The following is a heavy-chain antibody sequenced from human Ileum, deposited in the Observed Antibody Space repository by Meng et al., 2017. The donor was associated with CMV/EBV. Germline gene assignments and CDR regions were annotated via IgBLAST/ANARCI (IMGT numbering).Heavy chain of an antibody. CDR1: FTFSSYA. CDR3: AKDRWGNSMVRGVIDY. D-gene: IGHD3-10*01. Sequence: FTFSSYAMSWVRQAQEKGLEWVSAISGTGTGTYYADSVKGRLNICRDNSKNTLYLQMNSLRAEDTAVYYCAKDRWGNSMVRGVIDYWGQGTLVTVSS. J-gene: IGHJ4*02. V-gene: IGHV3-23*01. CDR2: ISGTGTGT.